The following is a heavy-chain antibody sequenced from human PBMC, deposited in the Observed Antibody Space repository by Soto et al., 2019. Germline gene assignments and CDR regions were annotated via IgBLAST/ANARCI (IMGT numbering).Heavy chain of an antibody. CDR3: ARDHLMDYDSSGYYLYYFDF. J-gene: IGHJ4*02. CDR2: ISSSSSYI. Sequence: PGGSLRLSCAASGFTFSSYSMNWVRQAPGKGLEWGSSISSSSSYIYYAASVKGRFTISRDKAKNSLYLQMNSLRAEDTAVYYFARDHLMDYDSSGYYLYYFDFWGKRTLVTVSS. V-gene: IGHV3-21*01. D-gene: IGHD3-22*01. CDR1: GFTFSSYS.